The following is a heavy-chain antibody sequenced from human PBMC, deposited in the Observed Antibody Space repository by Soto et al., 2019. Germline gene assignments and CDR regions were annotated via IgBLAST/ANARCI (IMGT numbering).Heavy chain of an antibody. CDR2: ISHSGST. Sequence: SETLSLTCGVSGYSISSGHYRGWIRQPPGKGLEWIGTISHSGSTYYNPSLKSRVTISVDTSENQFSLKLASVTAADTAVYFCARISGLPVTRGIPIMFDYWGQGTLVTVSS. J-gene: IGHJ4*02. D-gene: IGHD3-10*01. CDR1: GYSISSGHY. CDR3: ARISGLPVTRGIPIMFDY. V-gene: IGHV4-38-2*01.